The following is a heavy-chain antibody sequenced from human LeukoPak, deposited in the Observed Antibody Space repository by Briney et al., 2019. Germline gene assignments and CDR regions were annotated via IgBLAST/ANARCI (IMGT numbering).Heavy chain of an antibody. Sequence: KPSETLSLTCAVYGGSFSGYYWSWIRQPPGKGLEWIGEINHSGSTNYNPSLKSRVTISVDTSKNQFSLKLSSVTAADTAVYYCARGMVRGVIIYYYYYGMDVWGKRTTVTVSS. CDR2: INHSGST. D-gene: IGHD3-10*01. CDR3: ARGMVRGVIIYYYYYGMDV. CDR1: GGSFSGYY. J-gene: IGHJ6*04. V-gene: IGHV4-34*01.